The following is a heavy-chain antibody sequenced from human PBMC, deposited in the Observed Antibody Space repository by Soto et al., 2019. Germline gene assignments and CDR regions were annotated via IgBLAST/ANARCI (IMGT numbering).Heavy chain of an antibody. V-gene: IGHV6-1*01. CDR1: GDSVSSNSAA. CDR3: ARGSVGSGSYYPFRYYYYGMDV. J-gene: IGHJ6*02. Sequence: PSQTLSLTCAISGDSVSSNSAAWNWIRQSPSRGLEWLGRTYYRSKWYNDYAVSVKSRITINPDTSKNQFSLKPSSVTAADTAVYYCARGSVGSGSYYPFRYYYYGMDVWGQGTTVTVSS. D-gene: IGHD3-10*01. CDR2: TYYRSKWYN.